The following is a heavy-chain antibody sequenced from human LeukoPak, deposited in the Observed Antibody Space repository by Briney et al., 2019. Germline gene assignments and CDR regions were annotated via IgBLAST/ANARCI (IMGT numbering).Heavy chain of an antibody. J-gene: IGHJ4*02. CDR3: ARRGHCINDVCYGFDY. CDR2: IYPGDSDT. CDR1: VFSFTNYW. Sequence: GESLKISCKASVFSFTNYWIAWVRQQPGEGLEWMGNIYPGDSDTRYNPSFQGQVTISADKSVSTTYLQWSSLKASDTAMYYCARRGHCINDVCYGFDYWGQGSLVTVSS. D-gene: IGHD2-8*01. V-gene: IGHV5-51*01.